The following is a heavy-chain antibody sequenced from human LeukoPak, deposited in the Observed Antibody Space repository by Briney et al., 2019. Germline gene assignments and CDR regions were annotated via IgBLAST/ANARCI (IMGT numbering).Heavy chain of an antibody. D-gene: IGHD4-23*01. CDR3: ARSGYGGNSEDYYYYYYMDV. CDR1: GGTFSSYA. V-gene: IGHV1-69*05. J-gene: IGHJ6*03. CDR2: IIPIFGTA. Sequence: SVTVSCKASGGTFSSYAISWVRQAPGQGLEWMGGIIPIFGTANYAQKFQGRVTITTDESTSTAYMELSSLRSEDTAVYYCARSGYGGNSEDYYYYYYMDVWGKGTTVTVSS.